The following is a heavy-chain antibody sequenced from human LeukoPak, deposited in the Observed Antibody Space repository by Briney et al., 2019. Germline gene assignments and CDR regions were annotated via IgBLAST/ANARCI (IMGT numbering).Heavy chain of an antibody. CDR1: GYTLTELS. Sequence: GASVKVSCKASGYTLTELSMHWVRQAPGKGLEWMGGFDPEDGETIYAQKFQGKVTMTEDTSTDTAYMELSSLRSEDTAVYYCATELPYYLPYYYYGMDVWGQGTTVTVSS. D-gene: IGHD3-10*01. V-gene: IGHV1-24*01. CDR2: FDPEDGET. CDR3: ATELPYYLPYYYYGMDV. J-gene: IGHJ6*02.